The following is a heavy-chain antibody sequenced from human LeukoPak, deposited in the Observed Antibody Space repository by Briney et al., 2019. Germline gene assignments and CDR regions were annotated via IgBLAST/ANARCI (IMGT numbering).Heavy chain of an antibody. J-gene: IGHJ6*04. CDR3: VRGKANYGSGSDV. D-gene: IGHD3-10*01. Sequence: GGSLRLSCAASGFIFDDYAMNWVRQAPGKGLEWVSSISSSSSYIYYADSVKGRFTISRDNARNSLYLQMNSLRAEDTAVYYCVRGKANYGSGSDVWGKGTTVTVSS. CDR2: ISSSSSYI. V-gene: IGHV3-21*01. CDR1: GFIFDDYA.